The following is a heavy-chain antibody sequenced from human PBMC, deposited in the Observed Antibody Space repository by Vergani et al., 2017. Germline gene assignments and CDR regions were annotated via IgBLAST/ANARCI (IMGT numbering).Heavy chain of an antibody. V-gene: IGHV3-30*02. CDR1: GFTFSSYD. CDR3: AKADSGYDFRDAFEI. D-gene: IGHD5-12*01. Sequence: VQLVESGGGLVQPGGSLRLSCAASGFTFSSYDMHWVRQATGKGLEWVSFIRYDGSNKYYADSVKGRFTISRDNSKNTLYLQMNSLRAEDTAVYYCAKADSGYDFRDAFEIWGQGTMVTVSS. J-gene: IGHJ3*02. CDR2: IRYDGSNK.